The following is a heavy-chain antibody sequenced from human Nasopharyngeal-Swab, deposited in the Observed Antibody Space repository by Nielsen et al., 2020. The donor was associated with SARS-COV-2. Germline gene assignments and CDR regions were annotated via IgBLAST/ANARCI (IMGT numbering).Heavy chain of an antibody. Sequence: ASVKVSCKASGYAFTSYDINWVRQATGQGLEWMGWMNPNSGNTGYAQKFQGRVTMTRNTSISTAYMELSSLRSEDTAVYYCARCSGGSCRFDYWGQGTLVTVSS. CDR3: ARCSGGSCRFDY. CDR2: MNPNSGNT. J-gene: IGHJ4*02. V-gene: IGHV1-8*01. CDR1: GYAFTSYD. D-gene: IGHD2-15*01.